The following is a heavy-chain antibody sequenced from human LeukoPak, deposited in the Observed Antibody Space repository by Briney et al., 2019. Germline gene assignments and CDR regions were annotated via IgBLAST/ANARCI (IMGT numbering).Heavy chain of an antibody. CDR2: INSDGSST. CDR3: ARSRDYCTNGVCFYFDY. Sequence: AVGSLRLSCAASGFTFSSYWMHWVRQAPGKGLVWVSRINSDGSSTSYADSVKGRFTISRDNAKNTLYLQMNSLRAEDTAVYYCARSRDYCTNGVCFYFDYWGQGTLVTVSS. D-gene: IGHD2-8*01. CDR1: GFTFSSYW. V-gene: IGHV3-74*01. J-gene: IGHJ4*02.